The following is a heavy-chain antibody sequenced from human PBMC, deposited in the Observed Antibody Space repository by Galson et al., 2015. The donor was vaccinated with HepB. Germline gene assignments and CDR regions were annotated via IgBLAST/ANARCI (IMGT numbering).Heavy chain of an antibody. CDR2: IYYSGST. D-gene: IGHD4-23*01. Sequence: SETLSLTCTVSGGSISSYYWSWIRQPPGKGLEWIGYIYYSGSTNYNPSLKSRVTISVDTSKNQFSLKLSSVTAAGTAVYYCARVIPDYGGRYYFDYWGQGTLVTVSS. CDR1: GGSISSYY. V-gene: IGHV4-59*01. J-gene: IGHJ4*02. CDR3: ARVIPDYGGRYYFDY.